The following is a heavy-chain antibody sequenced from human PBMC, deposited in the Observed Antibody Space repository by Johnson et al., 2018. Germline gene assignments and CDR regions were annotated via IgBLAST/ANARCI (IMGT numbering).Heavy chain of an antibody. CDR2: MNPNSGNT. J-gene: IGHJ6*03. D-gene: IGHD3-16*01. V-gene: IGHV1-8*01. CDR3: AGGLGGSYYYYMDV. CDR1: GYTFTSYD. Sequence: VQLLESGAEVKKPGASVKVSCKASGYTFTSYDINWVRQATGQGLEWMGWMNPNSGNTGYAQKFQGRVTMTRNTYISTAYMDLSSRRSEETAVYYCAGGLGGSYYYYMDVWGKGTTVTVSS.